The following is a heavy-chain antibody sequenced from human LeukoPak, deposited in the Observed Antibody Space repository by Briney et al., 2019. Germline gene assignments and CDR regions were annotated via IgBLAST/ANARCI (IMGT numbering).Heavy chain of an antibody. CDR1: GFTFSSYS. D-gene: IGHD3-10*01. CDR2: ISSSSSYI. Sequence: GGSLRLSCAASGFTFSSYSMNWVRQAPGKGLEWVSSISSSSSYIYYADSVKGRFTISRDNAKNSLYLQMNSLRAEDTAVYYCARAAPSYYGSGGLGSYYYGMDVWGQGTTVTVSS. V-gene: IGHV3-21*01. J-gene: IGHJ6*02. CDR3: ARAAPSYYGSGGLGSYYYGMDV.